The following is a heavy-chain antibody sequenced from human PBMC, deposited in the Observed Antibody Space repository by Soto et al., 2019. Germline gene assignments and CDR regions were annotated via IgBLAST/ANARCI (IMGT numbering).Heavy chain of an antibody. D-gene: IGHD3-9*01. Sequence: NPSETLSLTCTVSCGSISSGGYYWSWIRQHPGKGLEWIGYIYYSGSTYYNPSLKSRVTISVDTSKNQFSLKLSSVTAADTAVYYCARGVLRYFDWLSSETYYYYGMDVWGQGTTVTVSS. CDR2: IYYSGST. J-gene: IGHJ6*02. V-gene: IGHV4-31*03. CDR1: CGSISSGGYY. CDR3: ARGVLRYFDWLSSETYYYYGMDV.